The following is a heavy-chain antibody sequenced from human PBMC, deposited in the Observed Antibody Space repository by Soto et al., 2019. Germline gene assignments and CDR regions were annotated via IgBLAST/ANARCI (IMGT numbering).Heavy chain of an antibody. CDR1: GFTFNNYA. CDR2: IIGDGSTT. V-gene: IGHV3-23*01. D-gene: IGHD4-4*01. Sequence: DVQVLESGGGLVQPGGSLRLSCAASGFTFNNYAMNWVRQAPGKGLEWVSSIIGDGSTTYYADSVKGRFTISRDNSKNTLFLQMNSLRAEDTAVYYCARGKGLTVSSPNYWGQGALVTVSS. J-gene: IGHJ4*02. CDR3: ARGKGLTVSSPNY.